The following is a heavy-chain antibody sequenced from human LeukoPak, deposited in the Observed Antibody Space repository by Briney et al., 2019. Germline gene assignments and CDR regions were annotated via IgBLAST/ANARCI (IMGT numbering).Heavy chain of an antibody. CDR2: IWYDGSNK. V-gene: IGHV3-33*01. CDR1: GFTFSSYG. J-gene: IGHJ4*02. D-gene: IGHD4-23*01. Sequence: GGSLRLSCAASGFTFSSYGMHWVRQAPGKGLEWVAVIWYDGSNKHYADSGKGRFTISRDNSKNTLYLQMNSLRAEDTAVYYCARDGDGGKPSDYWGQGTLVTVSS. CDR3: ARDGDGGKPSDY.